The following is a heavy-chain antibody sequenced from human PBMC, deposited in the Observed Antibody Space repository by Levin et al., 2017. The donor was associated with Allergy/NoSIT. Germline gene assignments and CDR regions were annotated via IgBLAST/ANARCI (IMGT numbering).Heavy chain of an antibody. CDR3: ASSRCSGGSCYSGAVAFDI. J-gene: IGHJ3*02. CDR1: GGSISSYY. V-gene: IGHV4-59*01. Sequence: SQTLSLTCTVSGGSISSYYWSWIRQPPGKGLEWIGYIYYSGSTNYNPSLKSRVTISVDTSKNQFSLKLSSVTAADTAVYYCASSRCSGGSCYSGAVAFDIWGQGTMVTVSS. CDR2: IYYSGST. D-gene: IGHD2-15*01.